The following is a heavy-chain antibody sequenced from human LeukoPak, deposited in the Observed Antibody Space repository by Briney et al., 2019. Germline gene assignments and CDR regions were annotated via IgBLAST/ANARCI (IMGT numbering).Heavy chain of an antibody. J-gene: IGHJ4*02. CDR3: ARAFYGDLDY. Sequence: RGALRLSCAASGFTFSSYEINWVRPAPGKGLDWVSYISSGGSTVYYADSVKGRFTISRDNAKNSLYLQMSSLRAEDTAVYYCARAFYGDLDYWGQGTLVTVSS. CDR1: GFTFSSYE. D-gene: IGHD4-17*01. V-gene: IGHV3-48*03. CDR2: ISSGGSTV.